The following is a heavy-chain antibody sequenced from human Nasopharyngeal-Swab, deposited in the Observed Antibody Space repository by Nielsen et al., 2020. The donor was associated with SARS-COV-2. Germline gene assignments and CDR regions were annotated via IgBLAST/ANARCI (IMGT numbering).Heavy chain of an antibody. D-gene: IGHD4-11*01. V-gene: IGHV3-74*01. CDR2: VNQDGSRT. CDR1: GVIFSKYW. CDR3: ARDEGTTVTTGGRYYYYYYGMDV. J-gene: IGHJ6*02. Sequence: GESLKISCVASGVIFSKYWMHWVRQAPGKGLVWVSRVNQDGSRTDYADSVRGRFTISRDNAKNTLYLQMNSLRAEDTAVYYCARDEGTTVTTGGRYYYYYYGMDVWGQGTTVTVSS.